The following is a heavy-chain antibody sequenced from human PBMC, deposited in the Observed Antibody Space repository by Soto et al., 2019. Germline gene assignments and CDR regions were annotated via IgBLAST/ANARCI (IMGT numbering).Heavy chain of an antibody. V-gene: IGHV3-73*01. D-gene: IGHD3-22*01. Sequence: EVQLVESGGGLVQPGGSLKLSCAASGFTFSGSAMHWVRQASGKGLEWVGRIRSKANSYATAYAASVKGRFTISREDSKNTAYLQMNSLKTEDTAVYYCTSYTDSSGYYYYYGMDVWGQGTTVTVSS. CDR1: GFTFSGSA. CDR3: TSYTDSSGYYYYYGMDV. J-gene: IGHJ6*02. CDR2: IRSKANSYAT.